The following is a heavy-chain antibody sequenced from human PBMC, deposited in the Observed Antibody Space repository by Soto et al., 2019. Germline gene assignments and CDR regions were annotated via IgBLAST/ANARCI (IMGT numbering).Heavy chain of an antibody. D-gene: IGHD3-10*01. V-gene: IGHV1-8*01. CDR1: GYTFTSYD. CDR2: MNPNSGNT. CDR3: ARGSVMVRGVNWYFDL. J-gene: IGHJ2*01. Sequence: QVQLVQSGAEVKKPGASVKVSCKASGYTFTSYDINWVRQATGQGLEWMGWMNPNSGNTGYAQKLQGRVTMTRNTSISTAYMELSSLRSEDTAVYYCARGSVMVRGVNWYFDLWGRGTLVTVSS.